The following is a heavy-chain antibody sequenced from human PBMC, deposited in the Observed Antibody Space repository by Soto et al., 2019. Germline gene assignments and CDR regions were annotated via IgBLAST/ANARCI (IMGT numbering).Heavy chain of an antibody. J-gene: IGHJ6*02. CDR3: ATRGIADRLYCYDIDD. D-gene: IGHD6-6*01. V-gene: IGHV1-2*02. CDR2: INLNSGGT. Sequence: ASVKVSCKASGYTFTGYYMHWVRQAPGQGLEWMGWINLNSGGTNFAQKFQGRVTMTRDTSISTAYMELSRLRADDTAVYYCATRGIADRLYCYDIDDWGQGTTVTVSS. CDR1: GYTFTGYY.